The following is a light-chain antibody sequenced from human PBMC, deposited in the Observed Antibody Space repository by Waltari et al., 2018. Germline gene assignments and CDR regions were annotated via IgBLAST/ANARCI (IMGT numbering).Light chain of an antibody. Sequence: QSALTQPPSASGSPGQSVTLSCTGTSSDVGGYNYVSCDQQHPGKAPKLMIYEVSKRPSGVPDRVSGSKSGNTASLTGSGRQAEDEADYYCSSYAGSNDYVFGTGTKVTGL. CDR2: EVS. V-gene: IGLV2-8*01. J-gene: IGLJ1*01. CDR3: SSYAGSNDYV. CDR1: SSDVGGYNY.